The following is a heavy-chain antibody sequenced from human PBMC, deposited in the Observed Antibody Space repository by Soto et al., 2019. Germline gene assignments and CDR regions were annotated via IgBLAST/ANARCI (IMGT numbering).Heavy chain of an antibody. V-gene: IGHV2-5*01. CDR3: AHRRFAKYSSLPADFDY. Sequence: QITLKESGPTLVKPTQTLTLTCTFSGFSLNSSGVGVGWIRQPPGKALEWLALIYWNDEIHYSPSLKSRLTITEDASKHLVVLTVTNMDPVDTATYYCAHRRFAKYSSLPADFDYWGQGILVTVSS. D-gene: IGHD6-6*01. J-gene: IGHJ4*02. CDR1: GFSLNSSGVG. CDR2: IYWNDEI.